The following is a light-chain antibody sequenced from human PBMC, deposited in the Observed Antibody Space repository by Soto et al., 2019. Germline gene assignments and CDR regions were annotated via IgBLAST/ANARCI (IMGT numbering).Light chain of an antibody. CDR2: GTS. CDR3: QYTGNPRWT. Sequence: EIVLTHSPDTLSLSPGERATLSCRASQSVSSSYLAWYQQTPGQAPRLLIYGTSNRATGIPDRFSGSEYGTFFTLTSRRLVPEHIGVYYCQYTGNPRWTFGQGTKVEIK. CDR1: QSVSSSY. V-gene: IGKV3-20*01. J-gene: IGKJ1*01.